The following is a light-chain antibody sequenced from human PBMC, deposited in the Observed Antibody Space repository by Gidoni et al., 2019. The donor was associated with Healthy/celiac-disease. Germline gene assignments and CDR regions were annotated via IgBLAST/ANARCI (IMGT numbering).Light chain of an antibody. CDR1: SSNIGSNT. CDR3: AAWDDSRNGWV. J-gene: IGLJ3*02. V-gene: IGLV1-44*01. CDR2: SNN. Sequence: QSVLTQPPSASGPPGQRVPISCSGSSSNIGSNTVNCYQQLPGTAPKHLIYSNNQRPSGVPDRFSGSKSGTSASLAISGLQSEEEADYYCAAWDDSRNGWVFGGGTKLTVL.